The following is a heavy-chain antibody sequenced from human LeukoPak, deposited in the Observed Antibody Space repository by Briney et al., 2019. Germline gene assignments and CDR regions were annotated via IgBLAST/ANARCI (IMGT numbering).Heavy chain of an antibody. J-gene: IGHJ4*02. CDR3: AREVVVTASTLDY. V-gene: IGHV6-1*01. D-gene: IGHD2-21*02. Sequence: SQTLSLTCAISGDSVSSNSAAWNWLRQSPSRGLEWLGRTYYRSKWYNDYAVSVKSRITINPDTSKNQFSLQLNSVTPEDTAVYYCAREVVVTASTLDYWGQGTLVTVSS. CDR2: TYYRSKWYN. CDR1: GDSVSSNSAA.